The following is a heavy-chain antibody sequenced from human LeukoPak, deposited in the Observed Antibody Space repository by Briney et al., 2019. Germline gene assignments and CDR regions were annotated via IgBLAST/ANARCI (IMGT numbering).Heavy chain of an antibody. D-gene: IGHD5-12*01. Sequence: GVSVKVSCKASGYTFTSYYMHWVRQAPGQGLEWMGIINPSGGSTSYAQKFQGRVIMTRDTSTSTVYMELSSLRSEDTAVYYCARVHSGYDFGNRKYYYFDYWGQGTLVTVSS. CDR3: ARVHSGYDFGNRKYYYFDY. CDR2: INPSGGST. V-gene: IGHV1-46*01. CDR1: GYTFTSYY. J-gene: IGHJ4*02.